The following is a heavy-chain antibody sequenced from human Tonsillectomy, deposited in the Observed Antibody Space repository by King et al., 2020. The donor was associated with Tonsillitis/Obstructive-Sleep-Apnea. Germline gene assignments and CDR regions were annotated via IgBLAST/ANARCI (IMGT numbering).Heavy chain of an antibody. J-gene: IGHJ6*02. Sequence: VQLVESGGGLIQPGGSLRLSCAASGFTVSSNYMSWVRQAPGKGLEWVSVIYSGGSTYYADSVKGRFTNSRDNSKNTLYLQMNSLRAEDTAVYYCARVPFHDYGMDVWGQGTTVTVSS. V-gene: IGHV3-53*01. CDR1: GFTVSSNY. CDR2: IYSGGST. CDR3: ARVPFHDYGMDV.